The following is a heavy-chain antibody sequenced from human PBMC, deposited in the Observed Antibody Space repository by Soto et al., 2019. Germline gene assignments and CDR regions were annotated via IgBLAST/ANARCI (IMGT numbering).Heavy chain of an antibody. D-gene: IGHD2-2*01. V-gene: IGHV4-61*01. CDR1: SGSVSSHSYY. Sequence: SETLSLTCTVSSGSVSSHSYYWSWIRQPPGKGLEWIGYIYYSGSTYYNPSLKSQVTISVDTSKNQLSLKLRSVTAADTAVYYCARTYCSSASCYGLYYFGMDVWGQGTTVTVSS. J-gene: IGHJ6*02. CDR3: ARTYCSSASCYGLYYFGMDV. CDR2: IYYSGST.